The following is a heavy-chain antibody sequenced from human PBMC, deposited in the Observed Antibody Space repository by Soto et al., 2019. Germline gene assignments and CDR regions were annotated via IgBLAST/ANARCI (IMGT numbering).Heavy chain of an antibody. J-gene: IGHJ4*02. CDR2: ISFDGSTQ. CDR3: AREGVFGLVKIVPPDY. Sequence: VQLLESGGGVAQPGRSLRLSCRASGFGFSSYGMLWVRQAPGKGPEWVAFISFDGSTQYYADSVRGRFTISSDNSENTLYLQLDILRVEDTAMYYCAREGVFGLVKIVPPDYWGQGAQVTVSA. D-gene: IGHD3-3*01. V-gene: IGHV3-30*03. CDR1: GFGFSSYG.